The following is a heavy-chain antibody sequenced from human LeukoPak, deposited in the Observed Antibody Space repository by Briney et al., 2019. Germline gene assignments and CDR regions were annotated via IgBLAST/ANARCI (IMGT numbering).Heavy chain of an antibody. D-gene: IGHD6-25*01. CDR1: GFSFSDSV. V-gene: IGHV3-73*01. J-gene: IGHJ4*02. CDR3: TRNIAASGGVVIDY. CDR2: IRSRPNNHAT. Sequence: GGSLRLSCAASGFSFSDSVHWVRQTSGRGLEWIGRIRSRPNNHATLYSASIKGRFTMSRDDSKNTAYLQMSNLKTEDTAIYYCTRNIAASGGVVIDYWGQGTPVTVSS.